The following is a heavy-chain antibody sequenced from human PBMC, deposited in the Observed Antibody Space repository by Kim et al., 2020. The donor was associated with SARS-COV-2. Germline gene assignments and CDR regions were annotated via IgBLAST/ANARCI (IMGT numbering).Heavy chain of an antibody. CDR2: ISSSGSTI. CDR3: ARDRELYSSGWYIGFDY. CDR1: GFTFSDYY. V-gene: IGHV3-11*01. D-gene: IGHD6-19*01. Sequence: GGSLRLSCAASGFTFSDYYMSWIRQAPGKGLEWVSYISSSGSTIYYADSVKGRFTISRDNAKNSLYLQMNSLRAEDTAVYYCARDRELYSSGWYIGFDYWGQGTLVTVSS. J-gene: IGHJ4*02.